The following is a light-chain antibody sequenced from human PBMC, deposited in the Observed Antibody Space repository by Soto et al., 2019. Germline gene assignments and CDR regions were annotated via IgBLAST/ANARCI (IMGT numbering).Light chain of an antibody. CDR3: MQTLQTPWT. J-gene: IGKJ1*01. Sequence: DMVLNQSPLSLQVWYGTSASIHCRSTRSLLHSNGNNYLDWYLQKPGQSLQLLIYLGSNRASGVPDRFSGSGSGTDFTLKISRVEAEDVGIYYCMQTLQTPWTLGQGTEVDI. CDR1: RSLLHSNGNNY. V-gene: IGKV2-28*01. CDR2: LGS.